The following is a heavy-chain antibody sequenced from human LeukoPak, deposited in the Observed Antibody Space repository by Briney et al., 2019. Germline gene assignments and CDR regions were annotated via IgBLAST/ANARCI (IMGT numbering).Heavy chain of an antibody. J-gene: IGHJ3*01. CDR3: ARMGSTVATTGNAFDV. CDR1: GFTFGRYW. CDR2: IKEDGGQI. D-gene: IGHD4-23*01. Sequence: GGSLRLSCAASGFTFGRYWMSWVRQAPGKGLEWVANIKEDGGQIHYVDSVMGRFTISRDNSGNTLYLQMNSLRADDTAVYYCARMGSTVATTGNAFDVWGLGTVVTVSS. V-gene: IGHV3-7*01.